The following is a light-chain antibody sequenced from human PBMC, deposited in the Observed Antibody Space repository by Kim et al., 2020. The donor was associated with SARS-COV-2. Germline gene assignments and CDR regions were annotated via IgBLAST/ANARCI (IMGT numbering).Light chain of an antibody. CDR1: QNVLTY. CDR3: QQSQPTSTWT. CDR2: GAS. J-gene: IGKJ1*01. V-gene: IGKV1-39*01. Sequence: DIQMTQSPSSLSASVGDTITINCRAGQNVLTYLNWYQQKREKAPNLLIYGASTLHSGVPSRFSGNGSGTDFSLTISPLQAEDFATYYCQQSQPTSTWTFGQGTKVDIK.